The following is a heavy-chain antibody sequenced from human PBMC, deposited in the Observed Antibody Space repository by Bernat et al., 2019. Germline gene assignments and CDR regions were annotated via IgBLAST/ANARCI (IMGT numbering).Heavy chain of an antibody. V-gene: IGHV3-15*01. D-gene: IGHD5-12*01. CDR2: IRSKADGGTT. CDR3: TTAPGVKGGYSGYDIDY. CDR1: GFTFSNAW. Sequence: EVQLVESGGGVVRPGGSLRLSFAASGFTFSNAWMSWVRQAPGKGLEWVGLIRSKADGGTTDYGAPVKGRFAISRDDSKSTLYLQMTSLRTEDTAVYYCTTAPGVKGGYSGYDIDYWGQGTLVTVSS. J-gene: IGHJ4*02.